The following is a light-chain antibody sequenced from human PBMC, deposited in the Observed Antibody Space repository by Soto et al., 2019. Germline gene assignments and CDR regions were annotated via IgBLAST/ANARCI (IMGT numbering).Light chain of an antibody. J-gene: IGKJ3*01. CDR3: QQYNSYPVT. Sequence: DIQMTQSPSTLSASVGDRVTITCRASQSISSWLAWYQQKPGKAPKLLIYKASSLESGVPSRFSGSGSGTEFTLTISSLQPDDFATYYCQQYNSYPVTLGPGTKVDIK. CDR1: QSISSW. V-gene: IGKV1-5*03. CDR2: KAS.